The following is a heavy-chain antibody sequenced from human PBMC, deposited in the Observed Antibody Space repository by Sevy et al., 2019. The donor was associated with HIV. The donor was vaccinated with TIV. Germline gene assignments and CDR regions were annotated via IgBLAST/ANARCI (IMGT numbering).Heavy chain of an antibody. Sequence: GGSLRLSCTASGFTFGDYAMSWFRQAPGKGLEWVGFIRSKAYGGTTEYAASVKGRFTISRDDSKSIAYLQMNSLKTEDTAVYYCTRAKGLWFGELLPACFDIWGQGTIVTVSS. CDR1: GFTFGDYA. D-gene: IGHD3-10*01. V-gene: IGHV3-49*03. CDR2: IRSKAYGGTT. CDR3: TRAKGLWFGELLPACFDI. J-gene: IGHJ3*02.